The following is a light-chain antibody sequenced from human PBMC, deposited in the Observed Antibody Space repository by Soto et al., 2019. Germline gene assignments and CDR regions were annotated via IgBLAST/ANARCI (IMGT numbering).Light chain of an antibody. J-gene: IGLJ1*01. CDR2: EVS. CDR1: SSDVGSYNL. V-gene: IGLV2-23*02. CDR3: CSYAGSSTFV. Sequence: QSVLTQPASVSGSPGQSITISCTGTSSDVGSYNLVSWYQKHPGKAPKLMIYEVSKRPSGVSNRFSGSKSGNTVSLTISGLQAEDEADYYCCSYAGSSTFVFGTGTKVTVL.